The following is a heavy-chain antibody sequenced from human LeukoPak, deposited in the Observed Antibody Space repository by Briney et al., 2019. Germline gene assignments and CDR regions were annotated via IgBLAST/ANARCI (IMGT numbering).Heavy chain of an antibody. J-gene: IGHJ6*03. Sequence: ASVKVSCKDSGYTFTGQYMHRVRQAPGQGLEWMGWINPNSSGNNYTQKFQGRVTMTRNTSISTAYMELSSLRSEDTAVYYCARSYGSSGYYTTWDYYMDVWGKGTTVTVSS. D-gene: IGHD3-22*01. CDR3: ARSYGSSGYYTTWDYYMDV. V-gene: IGHV1-2*02. CDR2: INPNSSGN. CDR1: GYTFTGQY.